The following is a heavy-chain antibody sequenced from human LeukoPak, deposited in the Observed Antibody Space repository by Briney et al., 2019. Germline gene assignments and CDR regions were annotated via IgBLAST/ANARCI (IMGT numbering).Heavy chain of an antibody. CDR2: ISSTRNTI. CDR3: AKQSPYYYGSGTYYRIY. Sequence: PGGSLRLSCAASGITFGDYYMSWFRQAPGKGPEWISYISSTRNTIFYADSLKGRFTISRDDAKNSLYLQMNSLRAEDTAVYYCAKQSPYYYGSGTYYRIYSGQGTPVTVSS. V-gene: IGHV3-11*01. J-gene: IGHJ4*02. CDR1: GITFGDYY. D-gene: IGHD3-10*01.